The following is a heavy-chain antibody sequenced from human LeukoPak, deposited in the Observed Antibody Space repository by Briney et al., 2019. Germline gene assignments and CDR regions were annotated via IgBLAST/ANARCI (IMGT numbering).Heavy chain of an antibody. D-gene: IGHD3-3*01. Sequence: GGSLRLSRAASGLTFSSYWMHWVRQAPGKGLVWVSSINSQGSSTTYADSVKGRFTISRDNAKNTLFLQMNSLRAEDTAVYYCARDTKSYFDYWGQGTLVTVSS. CDR1: GLTFSSYW. CDR3: ARDTKSYFDY. V-gene: IGHV3-74*01. J-gene: IGHJ4*02. CDR2: INSQGSST.